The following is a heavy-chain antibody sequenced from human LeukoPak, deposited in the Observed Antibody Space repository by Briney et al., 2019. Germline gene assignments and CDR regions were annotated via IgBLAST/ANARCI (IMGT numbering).Heavy chain of an antibody. CDR3: AREGGAYYFDY. Sequence: GGSLRLSCVASGFPFSSYWMTWVRQAPGKGLVWVSRINSDGSSTSYADSVKGRFTISRDNAKNTLYLQMNSLRAEDTAVYYCAREGGAYYFDYWGQGTLVTVSS. CDR1: GFPFSSYW. D-gene: IGHD3-16*01. V-gene: IGHV3-74*01. J-gene: IGHJ4*02. CDR2: INSDGSST.